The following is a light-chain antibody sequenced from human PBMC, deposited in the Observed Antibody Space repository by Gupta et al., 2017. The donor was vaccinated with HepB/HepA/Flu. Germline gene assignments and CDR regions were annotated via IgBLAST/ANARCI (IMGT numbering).Light chain of an antibody. J-gene: IGKJ4*01. CDR1: QSVTNY. Sequence: EIVLTQSPATLSLSPGESATLSWRASQSVTNYLAWYQQKPGQAPRLLIYDASNSASGIPARFSGSGYGKDFTLTSSSREHEDFAVYYWQQRYNYLTFGGGTKVEIK. V-gene: IGKV3-11*01. CDR2: DAS. CDR3: QQRYNYLT.